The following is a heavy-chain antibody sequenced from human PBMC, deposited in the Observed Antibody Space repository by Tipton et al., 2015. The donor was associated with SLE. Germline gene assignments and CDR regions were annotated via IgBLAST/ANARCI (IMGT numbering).Heavy chain of an antibody. CDR1: GGSVSSGSYY. V-gene: IGHV4-31*03. CDR3: ARKGWGYEVVDY. J-gene: IGHJ4*02. CDR2: IYYSGST. Sequence: TLSLTCTVSGGSVSSGSYYWSWIRQPPGKGLEWIGYIYYSGSTYYNPSLKSRVTISVDTSKNQFSLKLSSVTAADTAVYYCARKGWGYEVVDYWGQGTLVSVSS. D-gene: IGHD7-27*01.